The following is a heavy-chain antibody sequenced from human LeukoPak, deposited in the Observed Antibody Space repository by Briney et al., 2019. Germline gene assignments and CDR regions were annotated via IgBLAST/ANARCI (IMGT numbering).Heavy chain of an antibody. Sequence: GGSLRLSCAASGFTFSSYSMNWVRQAPGKGLEWVSSISSSSSYIYYADSVKGRFTISRDNSKNTLYLQMTSLRAEDTAVYFCAKFGQLDYYDSSGRFDYWGQGTLVTVSS. CDR2: ISSSSSYI. V-gene: IGHV3-21*04. J-gene: IGHJ4*02. D-gene: IGHD3-22*01. CDR1: GFTFSSYS. CDR3: AKFGQLDYYDSSGRFDY.